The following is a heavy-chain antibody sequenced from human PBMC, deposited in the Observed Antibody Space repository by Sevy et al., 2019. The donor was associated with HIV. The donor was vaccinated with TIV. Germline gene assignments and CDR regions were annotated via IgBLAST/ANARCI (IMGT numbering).Heavy chain of an antibody. D-gene: IGHD1-1*01. CDR1: GDSVSSNSAA. J-gene: IGHJ5*02. CDR2: TYYRSKWYN. V-gene: IGHV6-1*01. CDR3: ARVPQLELPPAWFDP. Sequence: SQTLSLTCAISGDSVSSNSAAWNWIRQSPSRGLELLGRTYYRSKWYNDYAVSVKSRITINPDTSRNPFSLLLNSVTPEDTAVYYCARVPQLELPPAWFDPWGQGTLVTVSS.